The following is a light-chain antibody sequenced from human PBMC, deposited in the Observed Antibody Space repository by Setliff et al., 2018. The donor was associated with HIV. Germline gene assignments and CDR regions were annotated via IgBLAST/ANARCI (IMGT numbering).Light chain of an antibody. CDR1: SSDVGSYNL. J-gene: IGLJ1*01. CDR2: EGN. CDR3: CSFAGSSTSV. V-gene: IGLV2-23*01. Sequence: QSALAQPASVSGSPGQSITISCTGASSDVGSYNLVSWYQQHPGKVPKLIIYEGNKRPSGVSTRFSGSKSGNTASLTISGLQAEDEADYYCCSFAGSSTSVFGTGTKVTVL.